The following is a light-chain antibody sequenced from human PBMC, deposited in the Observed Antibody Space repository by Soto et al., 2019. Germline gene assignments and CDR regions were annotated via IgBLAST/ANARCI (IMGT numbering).Light chain of an antibody. Sequence: EIVMTQTPATLSVSPGDRATLSCRASESVRSNLAWYQKKPGQAPRLLIYGASTRATGIPARFSGSGSATEFTLTISSLQSEDFAVYYCQQYNDWPPWTFGQGTKVDIK. J-gene: IGKJ1*01. V-gene: IGKV3-15*01. CDR2: GAS. CDR1: ESVRSN. CDR3: QQYNDWPPWT.